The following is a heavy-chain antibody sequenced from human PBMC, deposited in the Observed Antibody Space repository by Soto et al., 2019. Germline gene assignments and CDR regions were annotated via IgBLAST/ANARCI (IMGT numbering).Heavy chain of an antibody. J-gene: IGHJ6*02. CDR3: ARDTGIYYYYGMDV. CDR1: GLTVSSNY. V-gene: IGHV3-53*01. Sequence: GGSLRLSCAASGLTVSSNYMSWVRQAPGKGLEWVSVIYSGGSTYYADSVKGRFTISRDNSKNTLYLQMNSLRAEDTAVYYCARDTGIYYYYGMDVWGQGTTVTVSS. D-gene: IGHD1-1*01. CDR2: IYSGGST.